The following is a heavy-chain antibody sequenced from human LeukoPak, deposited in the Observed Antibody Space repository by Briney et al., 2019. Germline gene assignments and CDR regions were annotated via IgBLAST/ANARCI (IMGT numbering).Heavy chain of an antibody. V-gene: IGHV1-2*02. CDR2: INPNSCGT. Sequence: EASVKVSCKASGYTFTGYYMHWVRQAPGQGLEWMGWINPNSCGTNYAQKFQGRVNMTRDRSISTGYMELNRLRSDDNAVYYCARGGRYSSGSAYYYYYYMDVWGKGTTVTVSS. CDR3: ARGGRYSSGSAYYYYYYMDV. D-gene: IGHD5-18*01. CDR1: GYTFTGYY. J-gene: IGHJ6*03.